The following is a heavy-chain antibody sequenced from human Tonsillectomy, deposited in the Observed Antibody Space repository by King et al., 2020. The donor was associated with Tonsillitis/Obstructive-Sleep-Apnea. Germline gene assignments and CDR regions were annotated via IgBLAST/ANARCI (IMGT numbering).Heavy chain of an antibody. V-gene: IGHV3-33*01. J-gene: IGHJ4*02. Sequence: VQLVESGGGVVQPGRSLRLSCVASGFTFSGSGMHWVRQAPGKGLEWVAVIWYDGSNKYYADSVKGRFTISRDNSKNTLYLQINSLSAEDTAVYYFARKGYSSGWYYFDYWGQGTLVTVSS. CDR3: ARKGYSSGWYYFDY. CDR1: GFTFSGSG. D-gene: IGHD6-19*01. CDR2: IWYDGSNK.